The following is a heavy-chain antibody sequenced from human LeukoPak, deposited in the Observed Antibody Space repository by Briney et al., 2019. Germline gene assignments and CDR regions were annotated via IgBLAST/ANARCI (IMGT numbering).Heavy chain of an antibody. D-gene: IGHD1-20*01. CDR3: ARGTNWSPLDFDY. Sequence: PGGSLRLSCVASGFTFTDHPMNWVRQAPGKGLEWISYIGGDGIAFYADSVKGRFTASKDDARKSMYLQMNSLRVEDTAVYYCARGTNWSPLDFDYWGQGILVTVSS. V-gene: IGHV3-69-1*01. CDR2: IGGDGIA. CDR1: GFTFTDHP. J-gene: IGHJ4*02.